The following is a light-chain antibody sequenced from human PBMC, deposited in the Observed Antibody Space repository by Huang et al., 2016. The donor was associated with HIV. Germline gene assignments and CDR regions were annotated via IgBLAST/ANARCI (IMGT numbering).Light chain of an antibody. J-gene: IGKJ4*01. Sequence: EIMMTQSPATLSVSPGGRVTLSCRASQNVRNNLAWYQQKTGQAPRLLIYDTSTRASGIPARFSGSGSGTEFTLTISGLQSEDFAFYYCQQYDNWPPGLTFGGGTKIEI. V-gene: IGKV3D-15*01. CDR2: DTS. CDR1: QNVRNN. CDR3: QQYDNWPPGLT.